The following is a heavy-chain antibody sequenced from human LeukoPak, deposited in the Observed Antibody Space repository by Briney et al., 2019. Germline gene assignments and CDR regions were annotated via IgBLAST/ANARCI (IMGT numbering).Heavy chain of an antibody. CDR1: GFTFSSYE. Sequence: PGGSLRLSCAASGFTFSSYEMNWVRQAPGKGLEWVSYISSSGSTIYYADSVKCRFTISRDNAKNSLYLQMNSLRAEDTAVYHCARDRYDYVWGSYVFDYWGQGTLVTVSS. V-gene: IGHV3-48*03. CDR3: ARDRYDYVWGSYVFDY. D-gene: IGHD3-16*01. CDR2: ISSSGSTI. J-gene: IGHJ4*02.